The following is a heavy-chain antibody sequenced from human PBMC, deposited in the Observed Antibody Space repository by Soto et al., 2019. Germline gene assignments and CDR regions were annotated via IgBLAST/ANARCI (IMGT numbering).Heavy chain of an antibody. J-gene: IGHJ6*02. CDR1: GFSFSNFG. CDR3: AATTTEPGALGYKFGIDV. Sequence: QVQLVESGGGVVQPGRSLRLSCGASGFSFSNFGMHWVRQAPGKGLEWVAVISKDGSTKFYADAVKGRFTISRDTSKNTMYLVMKSLRGDDTAAYYCAATTTEPGALGYKFGIDVWGQGTTVTVSS. CDR2: ISKDGSTK. V-gene: IGHV3-30*03. D-gene: IGHD5-12*01.